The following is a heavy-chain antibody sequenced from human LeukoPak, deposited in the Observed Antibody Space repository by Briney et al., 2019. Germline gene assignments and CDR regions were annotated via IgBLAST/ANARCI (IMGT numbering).Heavy chain of an antibody. Sequence: GGSLRLSCAASGFTFSDAWMSWVRQAPGKGLEWVGHFKSKTAGGTTDYAAPVKGRFTISRDDSKKTVNLQMNSLKIEDSAVYYCTTEYYSNGYNNWGQGTLVIVSS. J-gene: IGHJ4*02. CDR3: TTEYYSNGYNN. CDR2: FKSKTAGGTT. V-gene: IGHV3-15*01. D-gene: IGHD5-18*01. CDR1: GFTFSDAW.